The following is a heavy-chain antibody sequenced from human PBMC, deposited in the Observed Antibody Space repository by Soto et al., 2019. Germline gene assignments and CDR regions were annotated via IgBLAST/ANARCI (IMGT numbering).Heavy chain of an antibody. CDR2: ISGSGGST. CDR1: GFTFSSYA. D-gene: IGHD2-15*01. Sequence: GGSLRLSCAASGFTFSSYAMTWVRQAPGKGLEWVSVISGSGGSTHYADSVKGRSTIARDNSKNTLYLQVNSLRAEDTAVYYCAKEADISRYKPDYWGQGTQVTGSS. J-gene: IGHJ4*02. V-gene: IGHV3-23*01. CDR3: AKEADISRYKPDY.